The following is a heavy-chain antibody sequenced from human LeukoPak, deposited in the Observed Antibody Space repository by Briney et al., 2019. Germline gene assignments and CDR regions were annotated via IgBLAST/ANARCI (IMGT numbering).Heavy chain of an antibody. CDR2: ISYDGSIN. J-gene: IGHJ4*02. Sequence: GGSLRLSCAASGFTFNSYAVHWVRQAPGKGLEWVAVISYDGSINFYAASVKGRFTISRDNSKNTLYLQMNSLRAEDTALYFCARDRRYCSGGSCYFDYFFDYWGQGTLVTVSS. V-gene: IGHV3-30-3*01. CDR3: ARDRRYCSGGSCYFDYFFDY. D-gene: IGHD2-15*01. CDR1: GFTFNSYA.